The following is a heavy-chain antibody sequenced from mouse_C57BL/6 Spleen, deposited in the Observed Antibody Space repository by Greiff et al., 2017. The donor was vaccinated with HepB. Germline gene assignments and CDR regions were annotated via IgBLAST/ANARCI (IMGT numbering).Heavy chain of an antibody. Sequence: EVQLQQSGGGLVQPGGSMKLSCVASGFTFSNYWMNWVRQSPEKGLEWVAQIRLKSDNYATHYAESVKGRFTISRDDSKSSVYLQMNNLRAEDTGIYYCTTDYYGTYAMDYWGQGTSVTVSS. CDR3: TTDYYGTYAMDY. D-gene: IGHD1-1*01. V-gene: IGHV6-3*01. CDR2: IRLKSDNYAT. CDR1: GFTFSNYW. J-gene: IGHJ4*01.